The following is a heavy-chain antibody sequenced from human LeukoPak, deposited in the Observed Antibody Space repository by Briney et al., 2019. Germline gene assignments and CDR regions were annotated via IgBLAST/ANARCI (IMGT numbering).Heavy chain of an antibody. CDR3: ARGRYCSSTSCSPSFYFDF. D-gene: IGHD2-2*01. V-gene: IGHV1-18*01. Sequence: ASENVSCKASGYTFTNYDISWVRQAPGQGLEWMGWISAYNGNINYAQNFQGRVTMTTDTSTSTAYMELRSLRSDDTAVYYCARGRYCSSTSCSPSFYFDFWGQGTLVTVSS. CDR1: GYTFTNYD. CDR2: ISAYNGNI. J-gene: IGHJ4*02.